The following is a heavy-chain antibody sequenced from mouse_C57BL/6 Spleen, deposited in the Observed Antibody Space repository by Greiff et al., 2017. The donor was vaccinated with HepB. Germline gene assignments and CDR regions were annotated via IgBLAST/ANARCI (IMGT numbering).Heavy chain of an antibody. CDR3: ARWETGTEDFDY. Sequence: VQLQQSGPELVKPGASVKISCKASGYTFTDYYMNWVKQSHGKSLEWIGDINPNNGGTSYNQKFKGKATLTVDKSSSTAYMELRSLTSEDSAVYYCARWETGTEDFDYWGQGTTLTVSS. CDR2: INPNNGGT. J-gene: IGHJ2*01. CDR1: GYTFTDYY. D-gene: IGHD4-1*01. V-gene: IGHV1-26*01.